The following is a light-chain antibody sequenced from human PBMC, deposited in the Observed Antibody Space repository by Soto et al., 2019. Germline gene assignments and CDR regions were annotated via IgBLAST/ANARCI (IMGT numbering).Light chain of an antibody. J-gene: IGKJ4*01. Sequence: DIQMTPYPSSLSASVVDRVTVTFRASQGISNYLAWYQQKPGKVPKLLIYAASTLQSGVPSRFSGSGSGTDFTLTISSLQPEDVATYYCQKYNSAPHTFGGVSIVDI. CDR2: AAS. CDR1: QGISNY. CDR3: QKYNSAPHT. V-gene: IGKV1-27*01.